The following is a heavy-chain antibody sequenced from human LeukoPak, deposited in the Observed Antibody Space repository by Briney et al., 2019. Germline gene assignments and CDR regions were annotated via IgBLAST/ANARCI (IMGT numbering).Heavy chain of an antibody. J-gene: IGHJ4*02. CDR1: GFTFSSYS. V-gene: IGHV3-21*01. D-gene: IGHD3-22*01. CDR3: ASSIVYDSSRILRDY. CDR2: ISSSSSYI. Sequence: GGSLRLSCAASGFTFSSYSMNWVRQAPGKGLEWVSSISSSSSYIYYAGSVKGRFTISRDNAKNSLYLQMNSLRAEDTAVYYCASSIVYDSSRILRDYWGQGTLVTVSS.